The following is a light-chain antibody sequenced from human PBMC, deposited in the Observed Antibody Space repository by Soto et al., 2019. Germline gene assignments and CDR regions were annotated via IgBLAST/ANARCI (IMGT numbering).Light chain of an antibody. CDR1: QSVGSSY. CDR2: GAS. V-gene: IGKV3-20*01. J-gene: IGKJ2*01. Sequence: EIVLSRSPGTLSLSPGERATLSCRASQSVGSSYLAWYQQKPGQAPRLLIYGASSRATGIPDRFSGSGSGTDFTLTISRLEPEDFAVYYCQQYGSSPRTFGQGTKLEIK. CDR3: QQYGSSPRT.